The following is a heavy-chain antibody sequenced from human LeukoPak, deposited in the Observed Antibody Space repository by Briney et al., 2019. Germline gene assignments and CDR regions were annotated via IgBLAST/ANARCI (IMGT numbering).Heavy chain of an antibody. Sequence: PGESLRISCQGSGSTFTSYWISWARHLPGKGLEWMGRIDPSDSYTNYSPSFQGHVTISADKSISTAYLQWSSLKASDTAMYYCARNYYDSSGYYSDQSIDHWGQGTLVTVSS. CDR1: GSTFTSYW. V-gene: IGHV5-10-1*01. D-gene: IGHD3-22*01. CDR3: ARNYYDSSGYYSDQSIDH. CDR2: IDPSDSYT. J-gene: IGHJ5*02.